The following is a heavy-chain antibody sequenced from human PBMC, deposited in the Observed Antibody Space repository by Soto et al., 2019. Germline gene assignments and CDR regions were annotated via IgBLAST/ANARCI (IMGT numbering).Heavy chain of an antibody. Sequence: ITLKESGPTLVKPTQTLTLTCTFSGFSLNTGGGGVGWVRQPRGKAMEWLALIYWDDDERYRPSLRTRLNITKDNITNQGVITMTNMDTEDTATYYCVRNLRYYGGDYYYGMAAWGQGTTVTVSS. CDR3: VRNLRYYGGDYYYGMAA. V-gene: IGHV2-5*02. D-gene: IGHD3-10*01. J-gene: IGHJ6*02. CDR1: GFSLNTGGGG. CDR2: IYWDDDE.